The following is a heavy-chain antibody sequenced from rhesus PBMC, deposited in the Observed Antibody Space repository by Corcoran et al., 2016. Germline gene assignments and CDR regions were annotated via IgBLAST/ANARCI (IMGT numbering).Heavy chain of an antibody. Sequence: QVQLQESGPGEVKPSETLSLTGAVSGYSISSGYDWSWIRQPAGKGLVWIGFIYGSSGSTNYNPSLMNRVTISKDTSKNQFSLKLPSVTAADTAVYYCARAEYGLDSWGQGVVVTVSS. CDR2: IYGSSGST. D-gene: IGHD6-19*01. J-gene: IGHJ6*01. CDR3: ARAEYGLDS. CDR1: GYSISSGYD. V-gene: IGHV4-76*01.